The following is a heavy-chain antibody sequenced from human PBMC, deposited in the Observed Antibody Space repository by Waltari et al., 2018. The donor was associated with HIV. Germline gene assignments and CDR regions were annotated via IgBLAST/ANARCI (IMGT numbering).Heavy chain of an antibody. Sequence: QVQLQESGPGLVKPSETLSLTCTVSGGSISSYYWSWIRQPPGKGLEWVGYISYSGSTNYNPSLKSRVTISVDTSKNQFSLKLSSVTAADTAVYYCARAFRGYSYYFDYWGQGTLVTVSS. V-gene: IGHV4-59*01. J-gene: IGHJ4*02. CDR2: ISYSGST. CDR1: GGSISSYY. D-gene: IGHD5-18*01. CDR3: ARAFRGYSYYFDY.